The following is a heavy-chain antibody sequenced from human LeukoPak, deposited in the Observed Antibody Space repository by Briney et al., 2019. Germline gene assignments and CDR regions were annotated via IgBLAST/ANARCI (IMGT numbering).Heavy chain of an antibody. D-gene: IGHD3-22*01. V-gene: IGHV1-24*01. CDR1: GYTLTELS. CDR2: FDPKDGET. J-gene: IGHJ5*02. CDR3: ASLGNYDSSGYYYSVVHWFDP. Sequence: ASVKVSCKVSGYTLTELSMHWVRQAPGKGLEWMGGFDPKDGETIYAQKFQGRVTMTEDTSTDTAYMELSSLRSEDTAVYYCASLGNYDSSGYYYSVVHWFDPWGQGTLVTVSS.